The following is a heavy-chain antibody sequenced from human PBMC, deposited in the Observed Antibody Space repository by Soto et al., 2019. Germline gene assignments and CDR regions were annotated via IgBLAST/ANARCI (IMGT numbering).Heavy chain of an antibody. J-gene: IGHJ3*01. V-gene: IGHV3-74*01. CDR2: INRYGSST. CDR3: ARGGDSSYYDSSGYPAAFDL. Sequence: EVQLVESGGGLVQPGGSQRLSCEGSGFTFSSYWMHWVRQAPGKGLVWVSRINRYGSSTSYADSVKGRFTISRDNAKNTVYLQMTSLRAEDTAVYYCARGGDSSYYDSSGYPAAFDLWGQGTMVTVSS. D-gene: IGHD3-22*01. CDR1: GFTFSSYW.